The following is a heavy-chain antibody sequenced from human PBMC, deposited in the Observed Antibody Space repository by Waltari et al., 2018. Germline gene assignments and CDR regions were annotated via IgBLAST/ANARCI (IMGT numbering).Heavy chain of an antibody. CDR1: GLTVSNNN. CDR2: IYRGGST. J-gene: IGHJ4*02. V-gene: IGHV3-66*02. Sequence: EVQLVESGGGLVHPGGPLRLTCAASGLTVSNNNLTWVRQAPGKWLEWVSTIYRGGSTYYADSVKGRFTISRDNSKNTVYLQMNSLETEDTAVYYCARATATGATPDYWGQGTLVTVSS. D-gene: IGHD1-26*01. CDR3: ARATATGATPDY.